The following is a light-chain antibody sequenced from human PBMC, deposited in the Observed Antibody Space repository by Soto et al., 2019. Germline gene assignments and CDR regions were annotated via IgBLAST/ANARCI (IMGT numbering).Light chain of an antibody. V-gene: IGKV2-28*01. CDR1: QSLLHSKGYNF. J-gene: IGKJ1*01. Sequence: DIVMTQSPLSLPVTPGEPASISCRSSQSLLHSKGYNFLDWYMQKPGQSPQLLIYLGSNRASGVPDRFSGTGSGTDFTLTISRVEAEDVGVYFCMQALQAPPTFGQGTKVEIK. CDR2: LGS. CDR3: MQALQAPPT.